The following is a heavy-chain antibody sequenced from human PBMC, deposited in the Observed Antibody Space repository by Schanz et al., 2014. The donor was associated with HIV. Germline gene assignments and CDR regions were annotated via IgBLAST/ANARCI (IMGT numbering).Heavy chain of an antibody. CDR3: AREGGTSGRNGYFDS. J-gene: IGHJ4*02. CDR2: MSYDGYSK. D-gene: IGHD6-19*01. V-gene: IGHV3-30*19. CDR1: EFTFRTSI. Sequence: QVQLVESGGGVVQPGGSLRLSCAMSEFTFRTSIIHWVRQPPGKGLEWVPAMSYDGYSKYYADSVKGRFTISRDDSKHSLDLEVSSLTTEDTAIYFCAREGGTSGRNGYFDSWGQGALVTVSS.